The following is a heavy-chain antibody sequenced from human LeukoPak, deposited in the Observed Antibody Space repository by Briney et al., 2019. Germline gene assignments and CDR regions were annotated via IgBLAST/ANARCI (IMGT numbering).Heavy chain of an antibody. Sequence: GASVKVSCKGSGYSFTSYWIGWVRQMPGKGLEWMGIIYPGDSDTRYSPSFQGQVTISVDKSISTAYLQWSSLKASDTAMYYCARQRYCSSTSCSYFDYWGQGTLVTVSS. CDR1: GYSFTSYW. CDR2: IYPGDSDT. V-gene: IGHV5-51*01. CDR3: ARQRYCSSTSCSYFDY. D-gene: IGHD2-2*01. J-gene: IGHJ4*02.